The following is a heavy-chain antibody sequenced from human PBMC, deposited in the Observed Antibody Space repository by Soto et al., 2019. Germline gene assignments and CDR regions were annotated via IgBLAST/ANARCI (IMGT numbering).Heavy chain of an antibody. D-gene: IGHD5-12*01. CDR2: ISSSSSYI. Sequence: PGGSLRLSCAASGFTFSSYSMNWVRQAPGKGLEWVSSISSSSSYIYYADSVKGRFTISRDNAKNSLYLQMNSLRAEDTAVYYCARASRDGYNGWFDPWGQGTLVTVSS. V-gene: IGHV3-21*01. J-gene: IGHJ5*02. CDR3: ARASRDGYNGWFDP. CDR1: GFTFSSYS.